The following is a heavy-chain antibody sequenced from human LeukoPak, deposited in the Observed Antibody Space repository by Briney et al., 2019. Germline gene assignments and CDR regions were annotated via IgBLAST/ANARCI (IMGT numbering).Heavy chain of an antibody. CDR3: ARRIQGMAPYYFDY. V-gene: IGHV3-23*01. CDR2: ISGSGGST. J-gene: IGHJ4*02. Sequence: PGGSLRLSCAASGFTFNNYAMNWVRQAPGKGLEWVSAISGSGGSTYYADSLKGRFTISRDNAKDTLYLQMNSLRAEDTAVYYCARRIQGMAPYYFDYWGQGTLVTVSS. CDR1: GFTFNNYA. D-gene: IGHD5-24*01.